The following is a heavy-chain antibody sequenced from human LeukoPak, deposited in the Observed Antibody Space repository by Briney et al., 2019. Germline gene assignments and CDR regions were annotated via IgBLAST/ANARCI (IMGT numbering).Heavy chain of an antibody. CDR3: AASYSSSLPFDY. CDR2: ISSSSSSTI. CDR1: GLTFSSYS. Sequence: GGSLRLSCAASGLTFSSYSMNWVRQAPGKGLEWVSYISSSSSSTIYYADSVKGRFTISRDNAKNSLYLQMNSLRAEDTAVYYCAASYSSSLPFDYWGQGTLVTVSS. D-gene: IGHD6-6*01. J-gene: IGHJ4*02. V-gene: IGHV3-48*01.